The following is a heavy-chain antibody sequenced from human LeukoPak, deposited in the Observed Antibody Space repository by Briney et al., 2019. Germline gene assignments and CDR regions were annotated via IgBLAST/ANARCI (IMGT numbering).Heavy chain of an antibody. CDR1: GGSFSGYY. CDR2: INHSGST. CDR3: AGVGRRSGWYGIWFDP. D-gene: IGHD6-19*01. V-gene: IGHV4-34*01. J-gene: IGHJ5*02. Sequence: SETLSLTCAVYGGSFSGYYWSWIRQPPGKGLEWIGEINHSGSTNYNPSLKSRVTISVDTSKNQFSLKLSSVTAADTAVYYCAGVGRRSGWYGIWFDPWAREPWSPSPQ.